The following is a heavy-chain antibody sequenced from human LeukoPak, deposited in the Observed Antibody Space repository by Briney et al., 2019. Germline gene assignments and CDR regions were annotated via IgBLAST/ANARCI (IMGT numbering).Heavy chain of an antibody. J-gene: IGHJ4*02. CDR3: ARLTDGYCSGGSCYSL. V-gene: IGHV1-69*05. Sequence: GSSVQVSCKASGGTFSSYAISWVRQAPRQGLEWMGGIIPIFGTANYAQKFQGRVTITTDESTSPAYMELSSLGSEDTAVYYCARLTDGYCSGGSCYSLWGQGTLVTVSS. CDR1: GGTFSSYA. CDR2: IIPIFGTA. D-gene: IGHD2-15*01.